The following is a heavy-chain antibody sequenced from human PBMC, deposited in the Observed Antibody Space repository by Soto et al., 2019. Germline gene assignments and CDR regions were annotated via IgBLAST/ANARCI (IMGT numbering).Heavy chain of an antibody. V-gene: IGHV4-34*01. D-gene: IGHD3-22*01. CDR2: INHSGSA. Sequence: NPSETLSLTCAVYGESLGGFYWSWIRQSPGKGLEWIGEINHSGSANYNPSLKSRATMSMDASKNQFSLDLNSVTAADTAVYYCVRGGWFYYESIIQTWFDPWGQGIQVTVSS. J-gene: IGHJ5*02. CDR1: GESLGGFY. CDR3: VRGGWFYYESIIQTWFDP.